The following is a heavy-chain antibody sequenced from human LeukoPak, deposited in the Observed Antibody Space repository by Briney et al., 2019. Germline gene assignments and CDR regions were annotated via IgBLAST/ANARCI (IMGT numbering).Heavy chain of an antibody. Sequence: GGSLRLSCAASGFTFGSYGMHWVRQAPGKGLEWVAFIRYDGSNKYYADSVKGRFTISRDNSKNTLYLQMNSLRAEDTAVYYCAKDRHRYSYGYTGFDYWGQGTLVTVSS. CDR2: IRYDGSNK. D-gene: IGHD5-18*01. V-gene: IGHV3-30*02. CDR3: AKDRHRYSYGYTGFDY. CDR1: GFTFGSYG. J-gene: IGHJ4*02.